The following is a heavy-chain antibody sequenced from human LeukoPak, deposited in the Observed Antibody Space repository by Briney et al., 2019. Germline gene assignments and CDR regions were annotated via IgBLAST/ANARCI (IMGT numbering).Heavy chain of an antibody. D-gene: IGHD3-22*01. V-gene: IGHV3-23*01. Sequence: GGSLRLSCAASGFTFSTYALSWVRQAPGKGLQWVSSITSRGESTWYVDSVKGRFTITRDNSENTLYLQMHSLRAEDTAVYYCARDRPNYYGSDGHYYRRDGDYWGRGTLVSVSS. J-gene: IGHJ4*02. CDR3: ARDRPNYYGSDGHYYRRDGDY. CDR2: ITSRGEST. CDR1: GFTFSTYA.